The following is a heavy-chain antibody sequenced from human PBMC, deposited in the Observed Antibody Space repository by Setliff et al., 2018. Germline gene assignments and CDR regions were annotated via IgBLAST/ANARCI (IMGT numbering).Heavy chain of an antibody. CDR1: GYSISSGYN. Sequence: SETLSLTCAVSGYSISSGYNWGWIRQPPGKGLEWIGSIYYSGSTYYNPSLKSRVTISVDTSKNQFSLKLRSVTAADTAVYYCARDGGEYWGQGTLVTVSS. J-gene: IGHJ4*02. D-gene: IGHD3-16*01. V-gene: IGHV4-38-2*02. CDR3: ARDGGEY. CDR2: IYYSGST.